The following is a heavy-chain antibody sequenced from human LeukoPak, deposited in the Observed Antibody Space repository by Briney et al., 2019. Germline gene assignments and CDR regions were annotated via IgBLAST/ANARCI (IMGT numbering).Heavy chain of an antibody. CDR1: GFTFSSYS. D-gene: IGHD1-7*01. CDR3: AKEGNYGFDY. J-gene: IGHJ4*02. V-gene: IGHV3-21*01. CDR2: ISSSSSYI. Sequence: GGSLRLSCAASGFTFSSYSMNWVRQAPGKGLEWVSSISSSSSYIYYADSVKGRFTISRDNSKNTVYLQMNSLRAEDTAVYYCAKEGNYGFDYWGQGTLVTVSS.